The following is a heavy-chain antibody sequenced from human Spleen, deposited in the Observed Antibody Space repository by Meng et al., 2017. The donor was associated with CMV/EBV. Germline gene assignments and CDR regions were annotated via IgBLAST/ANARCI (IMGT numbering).Heavy chain of an antibody. J-gene: IGHJ6*02. D-gene: IGHD6-6*01. Sequence: ASVKVSCKASGYTFTSYDINWVRQAIGQGLEWMGWMNLNSGNTGYAQKFQGRVTITRNTPISTAYMELSSLRSEDTAVYYCARGLGSSSPNYYYGMDVWGQGTTVTVSS. CDR2: MNLNSGNT. CDR3: ARGLGSSSPNYYYGMDV. CDR1: GYTFTSYD. V-gene: IGHV1-8*03.